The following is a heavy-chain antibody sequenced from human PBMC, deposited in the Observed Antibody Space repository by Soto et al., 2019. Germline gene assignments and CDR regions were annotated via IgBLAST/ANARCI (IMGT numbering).Heavy chain of an antibody. Sequence: PSETLSLTCTVSGGSISSYYWSWIRQPPGKGLEWIGYIYYSGSTNYNPSLKSRVTISVDTSKNQFSLKLSSVNAAEPAVYYCARTGSSGYPYFDYWRQRTLVTVXS. CDR3: ARTGSSGYPYFDY. J-gene: IGHJ4*02. CDR1: GGSISSYY. CDR2: IYYSGST. V-gene: IGHV4-59*01. D-gene: IGHD3-22*01.